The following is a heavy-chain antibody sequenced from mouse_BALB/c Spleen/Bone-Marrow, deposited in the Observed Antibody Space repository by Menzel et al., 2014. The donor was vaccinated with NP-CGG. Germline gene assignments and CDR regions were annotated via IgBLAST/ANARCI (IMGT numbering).Heavy chain of an antibody. CDR2: IHYSGGT. Sequence: DVKLQESGPDLVKPSQSLSLTCTVTGYSITSGYSWHWIRQFPGNKLEWMGYIHYSGGTNYNPSLKSRISITRDTSKNQFFLQLISVTTEDTATYYCARGENYGYDGFAYWGQGTLVTVSA. D-gene: IGHD2-2*01. J-gene: IGHJ3*01. V-gene: IGHV3-1*02. CDR1: GYSITSGYS. CDR3: ARGENYGYDGFAY.